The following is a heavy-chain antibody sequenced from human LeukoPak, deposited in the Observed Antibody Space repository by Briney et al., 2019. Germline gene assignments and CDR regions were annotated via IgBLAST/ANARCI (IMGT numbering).Heavy chain of an antibody. D-gene: IGHD2-15*01. CDR2: IYYSGST. V-gene: IGHV4-39*07. Sequence: SETLSLTCTVSGGSISSSSYYWGWIRQPPGKGLEWIGSIYYSGSTYYNPSLKSRVTISVDTSKNQFSLKLSSVTAADTAVYYCARARYCSGGSCYDPFDYWGQGTLVTVSS. CDR1: GGSISSSSYY. J-gene: IGHJ4*02. CDR3: ARARYCSGGSCYDPFDY.